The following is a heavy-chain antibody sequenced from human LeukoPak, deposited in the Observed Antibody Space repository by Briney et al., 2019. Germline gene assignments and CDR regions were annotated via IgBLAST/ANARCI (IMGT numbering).Heavy chain of an antibody. CDR1: GGSISSYY. J-gene: IGHJ3*02. CDR2: IYYSGST. CDR3: ARVDYGGNSDAFDI. D-gene: IGHD4-23*01. V-gene: IGHV4-59*08. Sequence: PSETLSLTCTVSGGSISSYYWSWIRQPPGKGLEWIGYIYYSGSTNYNPSLKSRVTISVDTSKNQFSLQLSSVTAADTAVYYCARVDYGGNSDAFDIWGQGTMVTVSS.